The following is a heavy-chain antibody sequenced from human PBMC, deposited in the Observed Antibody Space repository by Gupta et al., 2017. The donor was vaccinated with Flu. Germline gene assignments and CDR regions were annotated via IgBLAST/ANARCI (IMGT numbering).Heavy chain of an antibody. CDR3: AGSLSGLDSGDR. CDR1: GGSINAYH. Sequence: QVQLQESGPGLVKHSGTLSITCSLSGGSINAYHWSWVRQPLGKGLEWIGTIYNHGDANYRPSLQSRLTMSVDTSKSQFSLRLRSVTTADTAVYYCAGSLSGLDSGDRWGQGTLVTVSS. V-gene: IGHV4-59*01. D-gene: IGHD2-15*01. J-gene: IGHJ5*02. CDR2: IYNHGDA.